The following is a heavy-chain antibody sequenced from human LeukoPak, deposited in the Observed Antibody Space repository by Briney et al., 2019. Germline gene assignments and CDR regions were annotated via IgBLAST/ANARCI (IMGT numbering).Heavy chain of an antibody. CDR3: ARGSSSWFYYYYGMDV. Sequence: PGRSLRLSCAASGFTFSSYGMHWVRQAPGKGLEWVAKIKQDGSEKYYVDSVKGRFTISRDNAKNSLYLQMNSLRAEDTAVYYCARGSSSWFYYYYGMDVWGQGTTVTVSS. CDR2: IKQDGSEK. CDR1: GFTFSSYG. J-gene: IGHJ6*02. D-gene: IGHD6-13*01. V-gene: IGHV3-7*01.